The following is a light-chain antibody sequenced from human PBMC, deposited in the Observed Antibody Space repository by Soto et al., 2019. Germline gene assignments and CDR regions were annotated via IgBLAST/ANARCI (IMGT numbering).Light chain of an antibody. J-gene: IGKJ3*01. CDR3: QQANTFPIT. Sequence: DIQMTQSPSSVSASVGDTVTITCRASQDILSWLAWYQQKPGEAPRLLIYASSNLQSGVPSRFSCSRSGTDFTLTISSLQPEDFATYYCQQANTFPITFGPGTRVDIK. CDR1: QDILSW. CDR2: ASS. V-gene: IGKV1-12*01.